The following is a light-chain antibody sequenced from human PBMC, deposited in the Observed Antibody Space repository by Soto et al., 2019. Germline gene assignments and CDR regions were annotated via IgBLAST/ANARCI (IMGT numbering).Light chain of an antibody. Sequence: ELLLTQSPATLSLSPGERATLSCRASQSVSTYLAWYQQKPGQAPRLLIYDASNRATGIPARFSGSGSGTDFTLTISSLEPEDSGVYYCQQRGIWPQTFGPGTKVEIK. CDR2: DAS. CDR1: QSVSTY. V-gene: IGKV3-11*01. J-gene: IGKJ3*01. CDR3: QQRGIWPQT.